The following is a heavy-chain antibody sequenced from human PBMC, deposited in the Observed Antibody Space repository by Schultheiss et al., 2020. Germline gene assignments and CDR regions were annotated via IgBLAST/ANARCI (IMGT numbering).Heavy chain of an antibody. V-gene: IGHV4-59*01. CDR1: GGSINNYY. CDR3: ARVSSGLGPIDY. CDR2: IYYSGTT. Sequence: SETPSLTCTVSGGSINNYYWNWIRQPPGKGLEWIGYIYYSGTTNYNPSLKSRVTISVDTSKNQFSLKLSSVTAADTAVYYCARVSSGLGPIDYWGQGTLVTVSS. J-gene: IGHJ4*02. D-gene: IGHD6-6*01.